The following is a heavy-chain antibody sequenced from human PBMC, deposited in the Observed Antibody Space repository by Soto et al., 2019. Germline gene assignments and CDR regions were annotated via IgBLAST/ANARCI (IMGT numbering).Heavy chain of an antibody. Sequence: QVQLVRSGAEMKRPGASVKVSCKASGYTFSKYDVSWVRQAPGQGLEWLGLISPNSGRASYSEKFQGRVTMSTDTPTTTAYLEVRSLRSDDTAVYYCVRQYFDFWTDYPDFDYWGQGTLVTVSS. CDR1: GYTFSKYD. V-gene: IGHV1-18*04. D-gene: IGHD3-3*01. CDR3: VRQYFDFWTDYPDFDY. J-gene: IGHJ4*02. CDR2: ISPNSGRA.